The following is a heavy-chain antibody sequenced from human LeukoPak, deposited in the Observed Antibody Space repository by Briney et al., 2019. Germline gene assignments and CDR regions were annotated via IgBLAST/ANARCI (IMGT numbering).Heavy chain of an antibody. J-gene: IGHJ6*03. CDR3: VRDSRRWLRLNDYYYYMDV. V-gene: IGHV1-69*05. CDR2: IIPIFGTA. CDR1: GGTFSSYA. Sequence: ASVKVSCKASGGTFSSYAISWVRQAPGQGLEWMGRIIPIFGTANYAQKFQGRVTITTDESTSTAYMELSSLRSEDTAVYYCVRDSRRWLRLNDYYYYMDVWGKGTTVTVSS. D-gene: IGHD5-12*01.